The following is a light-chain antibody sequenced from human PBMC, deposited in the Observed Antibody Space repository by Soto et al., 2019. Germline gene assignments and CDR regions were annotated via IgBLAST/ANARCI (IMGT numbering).Light chain of an antibody. CDR1: SGHSSYA. CDR3: QTWGTGIQV. Sequence: QLVLTQSPSASASLGASVKLTCTLSSGHSSYAIAWHQQQPEKGSRYLMKVNSDGSHSKGDGIPDRFSGSSSGAERYLTISSLQSEDEADYYCQTWGTGIQVFGTGTKVTVL. J-gene: IGLJ1*01. V-gene: IGLV4-69*01. CDR2: VNSDGSH.